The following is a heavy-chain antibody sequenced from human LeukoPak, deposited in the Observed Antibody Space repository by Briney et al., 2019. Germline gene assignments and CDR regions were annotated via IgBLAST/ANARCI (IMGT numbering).Heavy chain of an antibody. Sequence: GGSLRLSCAASGFTFSSYAMSWVRQAPGKGLEWVSAISGSGGSTYYADSVKGRFTISRDNSKNTLYLQMNSLRAEDTAVYYCAKDDSSGYYHEYYFDYWGQGTLVTVSS. J-gene: IGHJ4*02. CDR1: GFTFSSYA. CDR3: AKDDSSGYYHEYYFDY. CDR2: ISGSGGST. V-gene: IGHV3-23*01. D-gene: IGHD3-22*01.